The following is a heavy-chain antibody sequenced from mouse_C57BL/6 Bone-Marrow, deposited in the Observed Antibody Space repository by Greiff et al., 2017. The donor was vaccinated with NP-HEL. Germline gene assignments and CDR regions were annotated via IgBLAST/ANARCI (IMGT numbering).Heavy chain of an antibody. CDR1: GFSFTSYG. Sequence: QVQLQQSGPGLVAPSQSLSITCTVSGFSFTSYGVDWVRQSPGEGLEWLGVIWGVGSTNYNSALKSRLSISKDNSKCQVFLKMNSMQTDDTAMYYCASDPFYDEGFAYWGQGTLVTVTA. CDR2: IWGVGST. D-gene: IGHD2-3*01. J-gene: IGHJ3*01. V-gene: IGHV2-6*01. CDR3: ASDPFYDEGFAY.